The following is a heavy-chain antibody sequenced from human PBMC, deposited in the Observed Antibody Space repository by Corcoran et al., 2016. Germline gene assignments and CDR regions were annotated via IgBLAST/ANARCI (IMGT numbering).Heavy chain of an antibody. V-gene: IGHV3-30*18. CDR1: GFTFSSYG. D-gene: IGHD6-13*01. Sequence: QVQLVESGGGVVQPGRSLRLSCAASGFTFSSYGMHWVRQAPGKGLEWVAVISYDGSNKYYADSVKGRFTISRDNSKNTLYLQMNSLRAEEAAVYYWTKESGNRADGPGWFDPWGQGTLVTVSS. J-gene: IGHJ5*02. CDR3: TKESGNRADGPGWFDP. CDR2: ISYDGSNK.